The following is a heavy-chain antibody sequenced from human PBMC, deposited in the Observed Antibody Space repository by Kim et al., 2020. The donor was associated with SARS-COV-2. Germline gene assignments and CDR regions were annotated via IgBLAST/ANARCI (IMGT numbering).Heavy chain of an antibody. CDR2: INHSRST. J-gene: IGHJ5*02. CDR1: GGSFSGYY. D-gene: IGHD6-13*01. V-gene: IGHV4-34*01. Sequence: SETLSRTCAVYGGSFSGYYWSWIRQPPGKGLEWIGEINHSRSTNYNPSLKSRVTISVDTSKNQFSLKLSSVTAADTAVYYCARVVGIAAAGSSWFDPWGQGTLVTVSS. CDR3: ARVVGIAAAGSSWFDP.